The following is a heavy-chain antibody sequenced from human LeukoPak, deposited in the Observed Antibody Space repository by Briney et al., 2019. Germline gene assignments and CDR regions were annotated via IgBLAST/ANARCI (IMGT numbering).Heavy chain of an antibody. D-gene: IGHD6-19*01. CDR2: ISSSATTI. Sequence: GGSLRLSCAASGFTFSSYEMNWVRQAPGKGLEWISYISSSATTIYYADSVKGRFTISRDNAKNSLYLQMSSLRAEDTAVYYCATSGLDDYWGQGALVTVSS. J-gene: IGHJ4*02. V-gene: IGHV3-48*03. CDR3: ATSGLDDY. CDR1: GFTFSSYE.